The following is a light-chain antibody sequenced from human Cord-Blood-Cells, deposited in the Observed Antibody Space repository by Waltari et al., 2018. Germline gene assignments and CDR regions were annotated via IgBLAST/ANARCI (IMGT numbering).Light chain of an antibody. J-gene: IGKJ3*01. V-gene: IGKV1-9*01. CDR1: QGISSY. CDR2: AAS. CDR3: KKLNSYPG. Sequence: DIQLTQSPSFLSASVGDRVTITCRASQGISSYLAWYQQKPGKAPKLLIYAASTLQSGVPSRFSGSGSGTEFALTISSLQPEDFATYDCKKLNSYPGFGPGTKVDIK.